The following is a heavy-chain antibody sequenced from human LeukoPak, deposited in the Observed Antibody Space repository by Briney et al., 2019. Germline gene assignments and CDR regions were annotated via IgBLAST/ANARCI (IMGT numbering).Heavy chain of an antibody. CDR2: INHSGST. Sequence: SETLSLTCAVYGGSFSGYYWSWIRQPPGKGLEWIGEINHSGSTNYNPSLKSRVTISVDTSKNQFSLKLSSVTAADMAVYFCARVKYSSTWFDPWGQGILVTVSS. CDR1: GGSFSGYY. V-gene: IGHV4-34*01. CDR3: ARVKYSSTWFDP. J-gene: IGHJ5*02. D-gene: IGHD6-13*01.